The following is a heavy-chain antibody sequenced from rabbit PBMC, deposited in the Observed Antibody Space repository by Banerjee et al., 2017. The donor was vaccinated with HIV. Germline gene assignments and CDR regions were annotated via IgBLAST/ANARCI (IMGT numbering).Heavy chain of an antibody. J-gene: IGHJ6*01. CDR2: IDTGSSGFT. D-gene: IGHD8-1*01. CDR3: ARDTGSSFSSYGMDL. Sequence: QEQLVESGGGLVQPEGSLTLTCTASGFSFSSSDYMCWVRQAPGKGLEWIVCIDTGSSGFTYFASWARGRFTISKTSSTTVTLQMTSLTVADTATYFCARDTGSSFSSYGMDLWGPGTLVTVS. V-gene: IGHV1S45*01. CDR1: GFSFSSSDY.